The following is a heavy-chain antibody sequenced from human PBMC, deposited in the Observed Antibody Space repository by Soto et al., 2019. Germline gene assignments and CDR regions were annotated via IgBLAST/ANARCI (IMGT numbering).Heavy chain of an antibody. D-gene: IGHD3-3*01. CDR2: IYPGDSDT. J-gene: IGHJ4*02. CDR1: GYSFTSYW. Sequence: GESLKISCKGSGYSFTSYWIGWVRQMPGKGLEWMGIIYPGDSDTRYSPSFQGQVTISADKSISTAYLRWSSLKASDTAMYYCARGGRFLEWLLSPSIYYFDYWGQGTLVTVSS. CDR3: ARGGRFLEWLLSPSIYYFDY. V-gene: IGHV5-51*01.